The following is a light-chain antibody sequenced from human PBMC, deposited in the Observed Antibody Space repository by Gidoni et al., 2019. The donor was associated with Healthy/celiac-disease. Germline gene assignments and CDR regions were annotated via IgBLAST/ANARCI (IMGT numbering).Light chain of an antibody. V-gene: IGKV1-33*01. CDR2: DAP. CDR3: RQYDNHPLT. CDR1: QDISKY. Sequence: THMTQFPTSLSASVGGRVTITCQAHQDISKYLNWYQQKPGKAPQRLIYDAPNLETGVPARLSGSGSGRDFTFTISSLQPEDIATDYWRQYDNHPLTFGGGTKVDIK. J-gene: IGKJ4*01.